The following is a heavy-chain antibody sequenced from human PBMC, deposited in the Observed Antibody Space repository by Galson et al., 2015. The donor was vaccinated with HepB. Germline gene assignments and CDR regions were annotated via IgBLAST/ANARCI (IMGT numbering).Heavy chain of an antibody. D-gene: IGHD4-23*01. CDR1: GGSFSGYY. CDR3: ARGEGRGGNSETFDY. V-gene: IGHV4-34*01. CDR2: INHSGST. J-gene: IGHJ4*02. Sequence: SETLSLTCAVYGGSFSGYYWSWIRQPPGKGLEWIGEINHSGSTNYNPSLKSRVTISVDTSKNQFSLKLSSVTAADTAVYYCARGEGRGGNSETFDYWGQGTLVTVSS.